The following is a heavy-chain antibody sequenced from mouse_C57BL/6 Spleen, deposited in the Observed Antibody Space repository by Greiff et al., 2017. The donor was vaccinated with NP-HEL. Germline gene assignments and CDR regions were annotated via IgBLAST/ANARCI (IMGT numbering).Heavy chain of an antibody. CDR3: SRFYYDYDEPFYYSMDY. V-gene: IGHV1-78*01. CDR1: GYTFTDYT. D-gene: IGHD2-4*01. CDR2: IYPRDGST. J-gene: IGHJ4*01. Sequence: QVQLQQSDAELVKPGASVKISCKVSGYTFTDYTIHWMKQRPEQGLEWIGYIYPRDGSTKYNEKFKGKATLTADKSSSTAYMQLNSLTSEDSAVYFCSRFYYDYDEPFYYSMDYWGQGTSVTVSS.